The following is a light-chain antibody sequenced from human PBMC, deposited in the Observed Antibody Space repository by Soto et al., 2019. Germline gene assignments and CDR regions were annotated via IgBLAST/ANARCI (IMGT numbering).Light chain of an antibody. Sequence: ELVLTQSPGTLSLSPGERATLSCRASQSVDSSYLAWYQQKPGQTHRLLIYGASSRATGIPDRFSGSGSGTDFTLTISSLEPESFAVYYCQQYCSSPMSTFGQGTKLDIK. J-gene: IGKJ2*01. CDR1: QSVDSSY. V-gene: IGKV3-20*01. CDR2: GAS. CDR3: QQYCSSPMST.